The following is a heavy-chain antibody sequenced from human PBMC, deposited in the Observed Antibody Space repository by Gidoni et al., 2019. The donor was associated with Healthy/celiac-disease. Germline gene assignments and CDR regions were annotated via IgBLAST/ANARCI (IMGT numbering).Heavy chain of an antibody. D-gene: IGHD2-15*01. J-gene: IGHJ2*01. CDR3: ARRPYGGNPSYWYFDL. CDR1: GGSLRSYY. CDR2: IYYSGST. V-gene: IGHV4-59*12. Sequence: QGQLQESGPGLVKPSETLSLTCHVSGGSLRSYYWSWIRQPPGKGLEWIGYIYYSGSTNYTPSLKSRVTISVDTSKNQFSLKLSSVTAADTAVYYCARRPYGGNPSYWYFDLWGRGTLVTVSS.